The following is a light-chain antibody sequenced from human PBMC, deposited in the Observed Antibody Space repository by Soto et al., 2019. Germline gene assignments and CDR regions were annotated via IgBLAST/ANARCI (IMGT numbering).Light chain of an antibody. V-gene: IGKV2-30*01. Sequence: DVVVTQSPLALPVTLGQPASISCRSTQSLVDSDGNTYLTWLQQRPGQSPRRLIYKVSNRDSGVPDRLRGSGSGTDFTLKISGVEAEDVGVYYCLQGTHWPWTLGQGTQVEIK. CDR3: LQGTHWPWT. J-gene: IGKJ1*01. CDR2: KVS. CDR1: QSLVDSDGNTY.